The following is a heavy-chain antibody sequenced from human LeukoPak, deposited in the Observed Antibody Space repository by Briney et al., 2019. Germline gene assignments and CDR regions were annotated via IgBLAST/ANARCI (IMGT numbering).Heavy chain of an antibody. CDR2: INIDGSSG. J-gene: IGHJ4*02. CDR1: GFTFSSYA. CDR3: TREVSGSLYFDY. D-gene: IGHD1-26*01. Sequence: GGSLRLSCAASGFTFSSYAMSWVRQAPGKGLAWVSRINIDGSSGSYADSVEGRFTISRDNAKNTLYLQMNSLRAEDTAVYYCTREVSGSLYFDYWGQGTLVTVSS. V-gene: IGHV3-74*01.